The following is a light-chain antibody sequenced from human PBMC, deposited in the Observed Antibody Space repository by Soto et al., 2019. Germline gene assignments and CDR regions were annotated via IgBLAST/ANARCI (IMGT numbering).Light chain of an antibody. CDR2: YDN. J-gene: IGLJ1*01. CDR3: AAWDDSLNGRV. CDR1: TSTIGSKT. V-gene: IGLV1-44*01. Sequence: QSVLTQPPSASGTPGQRVTISCSGSTSTIGSKTLNWYQQLPGSAPKLLIYYDNLRPSGVPDRISGSKSGTSASLAISGLQSDDEADYYCAAWDDSLNGRVFGTGTKLTVL.